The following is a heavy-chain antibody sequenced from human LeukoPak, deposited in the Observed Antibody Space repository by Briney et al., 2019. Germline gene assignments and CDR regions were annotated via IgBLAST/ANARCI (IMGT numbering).Heavy chain of an antibody. Sequence: GRSPRLSCAASGFTFSSYAMHWVRQAPGKGLEWVAVISYDGSNKYYADSVKGRFTISRDNSKNTLYLQMNSLRAEDTAVYYCARRGYCSSTSCPLWFDPWGQGTLVTVSS. CDR3: ARRGYCSSTSCPLWFDP. J-gene: IGHJ5*02. CDR2: ISYDGSNK. CDR1: GFTFSSYA. D-gene: IGHD2-2*01. V-gene: IGHV3-30-3*01.